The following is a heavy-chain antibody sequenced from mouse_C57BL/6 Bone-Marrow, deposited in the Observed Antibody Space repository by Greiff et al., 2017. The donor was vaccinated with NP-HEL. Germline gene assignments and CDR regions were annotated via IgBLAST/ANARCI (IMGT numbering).Heavy chain of an antibody. CDR3: ARNWDEGYFDV. D-gene: IGHD4-1*01. Sequence: SLPLSFSSSFFPFFSSFLPFFLPSPSPGLDWVAYISSGSSTIYYADTVKGRFTISRDNAKNTLFLQMTSLRSEDTAMYYCARNWDEGYFDVWGTGTTVTVSS. CDR2: ISSGSSTI. J-gene: IGHJ1*03. CDR1: FFPFFSSF. V-gene: IGHV5-17*01.